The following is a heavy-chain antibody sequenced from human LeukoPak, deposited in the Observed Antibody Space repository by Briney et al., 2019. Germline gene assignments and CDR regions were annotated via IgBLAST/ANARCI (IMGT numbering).Heavy chain of an antibody. J-gene: IGHJ5*02. V-gene: IGHV4-59*01. CDR1: GGSISSYY. CDR3: ARDVLWFGNNWFDP. D-gene: IGHD3-10*01. CDR2: IYYSGST. Sequence: PSETLSLTCTVSGGSISSYYWSWIRQPPGKGLEWIGYIYYSGSTNYNPSLKSRVTISVGTSKNQFSLKLSSVTAADTAVYYCARDVLWFGNNWFDPWGQGTLVTVSS.